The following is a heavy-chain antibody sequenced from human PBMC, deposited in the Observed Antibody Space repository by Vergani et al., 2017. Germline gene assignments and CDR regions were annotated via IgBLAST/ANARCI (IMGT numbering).Heavy chain of an antibody. CDR1: GYTFTSYD. V-gene: IGHV1-8*01. D-gene: IGHD6-19*01. CDR3: ARGPYNSGWYGYYYYMDV. J-gene: IGHJ6*03. CDR2: MNPNSGNT. Sequence: QVQLVQSGAEVKKPGASVKVSCKASGYTFTSYDINWVRQATGQGLEWMGWMNPNSGNTGYAQKFQGRVTMTRNTSISKAYMELSSLRSDDTAVYYCARGPYNSGWYGYYYYMDVWGKGTTVTVSS.